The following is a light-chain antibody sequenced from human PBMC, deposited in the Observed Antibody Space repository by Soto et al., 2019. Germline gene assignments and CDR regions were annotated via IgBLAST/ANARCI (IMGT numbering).Light chain of an antibody. V-gene: IGKV1-39*01. J-gene: IGKJ2*01. CDR1: QRITTY. CDR2: SAS. Sequence: DIQMTQSPSSLSASVGDRVTITCRASQRITTYLNWYQQEPGKAPKLLIYSASTLQSGVPSRFSGSGSGADFTLTISSLQPEDFATYYGQQSFRYPPHTFGQGTKLDIK. CDR3: QQSFRYPPHT.